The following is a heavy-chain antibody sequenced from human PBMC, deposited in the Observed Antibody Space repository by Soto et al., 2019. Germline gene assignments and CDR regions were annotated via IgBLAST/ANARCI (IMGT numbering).Heavy chain of an antibody. CDR2: IIPIFGTA. J-gene: IGHJ4*02. V-gene: IGHV1-69*01. Sequence: QVQLVQSGAEVKKPGSSVKVSCKASGGTFSSYAISWVRQAPGQGLEWMGGIIPIFGTANYAQKFQGRVRITADESRSTADMELSSLRSEDTAVYYCARDYYDSSGPTRWGQGALVAVSS. CDR3: ARDYYDSSGPTR. D-gene: IGHD3-22*01. CDR1: GGTFSSYA.